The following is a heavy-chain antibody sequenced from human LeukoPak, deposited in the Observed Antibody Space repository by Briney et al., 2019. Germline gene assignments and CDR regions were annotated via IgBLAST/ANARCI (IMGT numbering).Heavy chain of an antibody. D-gene: IGHD2-8*02. V-gene: IGHV3-21*04. CDR1: GFTFNNYN. CDR2: ITSSGTYI. J-gene: IGHJ4*02. CDR3: ATYRQVLLPFES. Sequence: PGGSLRLSCAASGFTFNNYNMNWVRQAPGKALEWVSSITSSGTYIFYADSVKGRFTISRDNSKNTLYLQMNSLRAEDTAIYYCATYRQVLLPFESWGQGTLVTVSS.